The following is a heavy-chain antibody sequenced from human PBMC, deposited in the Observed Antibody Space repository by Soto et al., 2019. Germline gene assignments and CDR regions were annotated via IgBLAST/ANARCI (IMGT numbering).Heavy chain of an antibody. CDR2: INHSGST. D-gene: IGHD2-15*01. V-gene: IGHV4-34*01. CDR1: GGSFSGYY. Sequence: PSETLSLTCAVYGGSFSGYYWSWIRQPPGKGLEWIGEINHSGSTNYNPSLKSRVTISVDTSKNQFSLKLSSVTAADTAVYYCARGRGVAANFDYWGQGTLVTVSS. CDR3: ARGRGVAANFDY. J-gene: IGHJ4*02.